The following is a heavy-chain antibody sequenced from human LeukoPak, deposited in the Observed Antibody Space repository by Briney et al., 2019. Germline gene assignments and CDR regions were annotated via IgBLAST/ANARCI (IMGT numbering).Heavy chain of an antibody. Sequence: PSETLSLTCTVSGGSISSYYWSWIRQPAGKGLEWIGRIYTSGSTNYNPSLKSRVTMSVDTSKNQFSLKLSSVTAADTAVYCCARDVSRVVVGSFDPWGQGTLVTVSS. CDR3: ARDVSRVVVGSFDP. J-gene: IGHJ5*02. V-gene: IGHV4-4*07. CDR2: IYTSGST. D-gene: IGHD2-2*01. CDR1: GGSISSYY.